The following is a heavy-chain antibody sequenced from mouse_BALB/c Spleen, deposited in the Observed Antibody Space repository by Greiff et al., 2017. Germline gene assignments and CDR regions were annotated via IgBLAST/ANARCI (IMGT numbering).Heavy chain of an antibody. CDR2: INSNGGST. D-gene: IGHD2-3*01. J-gene: IGHJ4*01. Sequence: EVKVVESGGGLVQPGGSLKLSCAASGFTFSSYGMSWVRQTPDKRLELVATINSNGGSTYYPDSVKGRFTISRDNAKNTLYLQMSSLKSEDTAMYYCARGNGYYGGAMDYWGQGTSVTVSS. CDR1: GFTFSSYG. CDR3: ARGNGYYGGAMDY. V-gene: IGHV5-6-3*01.